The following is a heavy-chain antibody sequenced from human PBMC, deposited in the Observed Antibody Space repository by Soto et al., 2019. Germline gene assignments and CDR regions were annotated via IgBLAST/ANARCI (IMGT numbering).Heavy chain of an antibody. J-gene: IGHJ4*02. CDR1: GYTFTGYY. V-gene: IGHV1-2*04. D-gene: IGHD3-22*01. CDR3: ARDSRRDYDSSGYYPTVFDY. CDR2: INPNSGGT. Sequence: QVQLVQSGAEVKKPGASVKVSCNASGYTFTGYYMHWVRQAPGQGLEWMGWINPNSGGTNYAQKFQGWVTMTRDTSISTAYMELSRLRSDDTAVYYCARDSRRDYDSSGYYPTVFDYWGQGTLVTVSS.